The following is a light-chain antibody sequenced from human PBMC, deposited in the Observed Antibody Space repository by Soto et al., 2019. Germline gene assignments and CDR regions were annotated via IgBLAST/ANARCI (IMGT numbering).Light chain of an antibody. CDR3: QQYNNWPPGT. J-gene: IGKJ4*01. CDR2: GAS. Sequence: EIVMTQSPATLSVSPGERATLSCRASQSVSSNLAWYQQKPGQAPRLLIYGASTRATGIPARFSGSGSGTEFTLTISSLQPEDFAVYYCQQYNNWPPGTFGGGTKVEIK. V-gene: IGKV3-15*01. CDR1: QSVSSN.